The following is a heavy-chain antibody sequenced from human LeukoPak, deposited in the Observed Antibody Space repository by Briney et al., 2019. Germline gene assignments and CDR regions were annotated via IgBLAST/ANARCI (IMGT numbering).Heavy chain of an antibody. CDR3: ASAIDWPYYFDY. CDR1: GGSISSSSYY. V-gene: IGHV4-39*07. CDR2: IYYSGST. J-gene: IGHJ4*02. Sequence: PSETLSLTCTVSGGSISSSSYYWGWIRQPPGKGLEWIGSIYYSGSTYYNPSLKSRVTISVDTSKNQFSLKLSSVTAADTAVYYCASAIDWPYYFDYWGQGTLVTVSS. D-gene: IGHD3-9*01.